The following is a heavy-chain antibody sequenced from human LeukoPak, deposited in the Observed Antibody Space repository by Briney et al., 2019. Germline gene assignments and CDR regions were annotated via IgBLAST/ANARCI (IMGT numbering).Heavy chain of an antibody. J-gene: IGHJ4*02. CDR1: GVSHSGYY. V-gene: IGHV4-34*01. Sequence: SETLPLTCAVIGVSHSGYYWSWTRQPPGKGLEWIGEIKHSGSTNYNPSLKRRVTKSVDTSKNQFSLKLSSVTAADTAVYYCARVEHGGNSIDYWGQGTLGTVSS. D-gene: IGHD4-23*01. CDR2: IKHSGST. CDR3: ARVEHGGNSIDY.